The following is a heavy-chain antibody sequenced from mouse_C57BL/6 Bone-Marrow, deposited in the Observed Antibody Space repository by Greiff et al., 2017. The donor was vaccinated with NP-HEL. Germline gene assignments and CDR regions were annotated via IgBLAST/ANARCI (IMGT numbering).Heavy chain of an antibody. CDR2: IYPRDGST. V-gene: IGHV1-78*01. D-gene: IGHD1-1*01. CDR3: ARGIFYYYGSSHFDD. J-gene: IGHJ2*01. CDR1: GYTFTDHT. Sequence: QVQLQQSDAELVKPGASVKISCKVSGYTFTDHTIHWMKQRPEQGLEWIGYIYPRDGSTKYNEKFKGKATLTADKSSSTAYMQLNSLTSEDSAVYFCARGIFYYYGSSHFDDWGKGTTLTVSS.